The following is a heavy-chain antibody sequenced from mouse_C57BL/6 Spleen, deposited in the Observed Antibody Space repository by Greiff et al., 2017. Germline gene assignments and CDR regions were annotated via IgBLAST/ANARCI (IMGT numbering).Heavy chain of an antibody. J-gene: IGHJ4*01. V-gene: IGHV14-2*01. D-gene: IGHD2-12*01. Sequence: EVQLVESGAELVKPGASVKLSCTASGFNIKDYYMHWVKQRTEQGLEWIGRIDPEDGETKYAPKFQSKATITADTSSNTAYLQLSSLTSEDTAVYYCARSGCYDENAMDYWGQGTSVTVSS. CDR3: ARSGCYDENAMDY. CDR2: IDPEDGET. CDR1: GFNIKDYY.